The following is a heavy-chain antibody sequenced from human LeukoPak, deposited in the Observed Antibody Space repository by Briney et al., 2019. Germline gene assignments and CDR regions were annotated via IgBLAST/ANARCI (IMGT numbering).Heavy chain of an antibody. J-gene: IGHJ4*02. CDR1: GGSTSNYY. V-gene: IGHV4-59*08. CDR3: ASLSVAGRGAFDY. Sequence: SETLSLTRTVSGGSTSNYYWSWIRQPPGKGLEWIGYIYYSGITNYNPSLNSRITISVDTSKNQFSLKMSSVNAADTAVYYCASLSVAGRGAFDYWGQGTLVTVSS. D-gene: IGHD6-19*01. CDR2: IYYSGIT.